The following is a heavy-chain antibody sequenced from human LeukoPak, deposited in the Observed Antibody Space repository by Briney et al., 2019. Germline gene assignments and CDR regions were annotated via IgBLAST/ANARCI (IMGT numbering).Heavy chain of an antibody. CDR3: AKDRGSYPKTFDY. CDR2: IRYDGSNK. CDR1: GFTFSSYG. D-gene: IGHD1-26*01. J-gene: IGHJ4*02. V-gene: IGHV3-30*02. Sequence: PGGSLRLTCAASGFTFSSYGMHWVRQAPGKGLEWVAFIRYDGSNKYYADSVKGRFTISRDNSKNTLYLQMNSLRAEDTAVYYCAKDRGSYPKTFDYWGQGTLVTVSS.